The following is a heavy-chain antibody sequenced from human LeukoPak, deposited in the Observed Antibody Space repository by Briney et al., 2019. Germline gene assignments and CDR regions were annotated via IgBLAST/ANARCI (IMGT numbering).Heavy chain of an antibody. Sequence: SVKVSCKASGGTFSSYAISWVRQAPGQGLEWMGGIIPIFGTANYAQKFQGRVTITADESTSTAYMELSSLRSEDTAVYYCARQKMATISAPFDYWGQGTLVTVSS. CDR2: IIPIFGTA. V-gene: IGHV1-69*01. CDR1: GGTFSSYA. D-gene: IGHD5-24*01. CDR3: ARQKMATISAPFDY. J-gene: IGHJ4*02.